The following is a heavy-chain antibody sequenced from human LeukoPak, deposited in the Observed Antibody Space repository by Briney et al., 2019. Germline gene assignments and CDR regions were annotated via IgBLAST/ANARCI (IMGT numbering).Heavy chain of an antibody. D-gene: IGHD2-15*01. J-gene: IGHJ4*02. V-gene: IGHV3-23*01. Sequence: GGFLGLSCAASGFTFSNSAMSWVRQAPGKGLEWVSAISGSGGSTYYADSVKGRFTISRDNSKNTLYLQMNSLRAEDTAVYYCAKEYCSGGSCYCSRWGQGTLVTVSS. CDR3: AKEYCSGGSCYCSR. CDR1: GFTFSNSA. CDR2: ISGSGGST.